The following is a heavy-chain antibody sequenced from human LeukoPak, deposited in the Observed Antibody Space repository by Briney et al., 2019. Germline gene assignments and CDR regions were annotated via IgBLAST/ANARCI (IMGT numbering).Heavy chain of an antibody. CDR3: ARRDYAAWFDP. V-gene: IGHV4-39*07. D-gene: IGHD4/OR15-4a*01. CDR2: VYCSGSI. Sequence: SETLSLTCSVSGDSITSGAYYWAWLRQPPGKGPEWIGSVYCSGSIKYNPSLKGRVSISRDMSKNQFSLNLNSVNATDTAVYYCARRDYAAWFDPWGQGTLVTVSS. CDR1: GDSITSGAYY. J-gene: IGHJ5*02.